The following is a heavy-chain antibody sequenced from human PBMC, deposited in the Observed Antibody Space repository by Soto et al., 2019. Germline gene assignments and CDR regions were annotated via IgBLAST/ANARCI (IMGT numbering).Heavy chain of an antibody. Sequence: GGSLRLSCAASGFSFSTYVMHWVRQAPGKGLEWVAFISNDGSNTYYIDSVKGRFTISRDRSKTTLFLQMNNLRAEDTAVYYCAKGGITLVRGSFDYWGQGALVTVSS. CDR2: ISNDGSNT. D-gene: IGHD3-10*01. CDR1: GFSFSTYV. CDR3: AKGGITLVRGSFDY. J-gene: IGHJ4*02. V-gene: IGHV3-30*18.